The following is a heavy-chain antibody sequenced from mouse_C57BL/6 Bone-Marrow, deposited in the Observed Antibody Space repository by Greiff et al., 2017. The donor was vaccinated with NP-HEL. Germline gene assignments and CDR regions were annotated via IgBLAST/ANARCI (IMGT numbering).Heavy chain of an antibody. V-gene: IGHV1-82*01. CDR3: AIDYYGSSCDY. D-gene: IGHD1-1*01. J-gene: IGHJ2*01. CDR2: IYPGDGDT. Sequence: VKLQQSGPELVKPGASVKISCKASGYAFSSSWMNWVKQRPGKGLEWIGRIYPGDGDTNYNGKFKGKATLTADKSSSTAYMQLSSLTSEESAVYFWAIDYYGSSCDYWGQGTTLTVSS. CDR1: GYAFSSSW.